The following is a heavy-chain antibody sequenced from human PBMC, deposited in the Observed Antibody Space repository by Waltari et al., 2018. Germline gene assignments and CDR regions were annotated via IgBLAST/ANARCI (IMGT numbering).Heavy chain of an antibody. CDR2: SSGNGCSR. Sequence: EAQLSESGGGLVQPGGSLRLSCAASGFTFRNYAMNWVRQTPGRGMEGVAGSSGNGCSRYYADAVKGRFTISRDNSKNMVYVEMNNLRAEDTAVYYCARGAGMWDKVVVVAAIFFFDYWGQGALVTVSS. V-gene: IGHV3-23*01. J-gene: IGHJ4*02. CDR3: ARGAGMWDKVVVVAAIFFFDY. D-gene: IGHD2-15*01. CDR1: GFTFRNYA.